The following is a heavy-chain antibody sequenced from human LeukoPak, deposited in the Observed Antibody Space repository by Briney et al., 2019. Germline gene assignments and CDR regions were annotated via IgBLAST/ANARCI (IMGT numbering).Heavy chain of an antibody. CDR3: ARALSSGYYQYYFDY. CDR1: GGSISSGDYY. V-gene: IGHV4-30-4*01. J-gene: IGHJ4*02. CDR2: IYYSGST. Sequence: SETLCLTCTVSGGSISSGDYYWSWIRQPPGKGLEWIGYIYYSGSTYYNPSLKSRVTISVDTSKNQFSLKLSSVTAADTAVYYCARALSSGYYQYYFDYWGQGTLVTVSS. D-gene: IGHD3-3*01.